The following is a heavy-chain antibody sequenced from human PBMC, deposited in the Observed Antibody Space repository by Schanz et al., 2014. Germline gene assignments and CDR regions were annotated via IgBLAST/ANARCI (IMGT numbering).Heavy chain of an antibody. D-gene: IGHD4-17*01. V-gene: IGHV1-69*04. Sequence: QVQLVQSGAEVKKPGASVKVSCKASGYTFTDYGVIWVRQAPGQGLEWMGRIIPSLGLANYAQKCQGRVTITADKSTTTAYMELNSLNSDDTAVYYCATLDYADSVSWGQGTLVTVSS. CDR3: ATLDYADSVS. J-gene: IGHJ5*02. CDR2: IIPSLGLA. CDR1: GYTFTDYG.